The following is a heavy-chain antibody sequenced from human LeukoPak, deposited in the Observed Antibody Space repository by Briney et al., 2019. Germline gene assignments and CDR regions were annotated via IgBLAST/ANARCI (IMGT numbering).Heavy chain of an antibody. D-gene: IGHD4-23*01. CDR2: ISSSSSYI. CDR1: GFTFSSYS. J-gene: IGHJ6*02. V-gene: IGHV3-21*01. CDR3: ARNSREVLVDSMDV. Sequence: KAWGSLRLSCAASGFTFSSYSMNWVRQAPGKGLEWVSSISSSSSYIYYADSVKGRVTISRDNAKNLLYLQMNSLRAEDTALYYCARNSREVLVDSMDVWGQGTTVTVSS.